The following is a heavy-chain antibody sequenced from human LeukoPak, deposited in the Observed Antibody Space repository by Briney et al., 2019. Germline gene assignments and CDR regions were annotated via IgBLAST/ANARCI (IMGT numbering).Heavy chain of an antibody. CDR1: GYTFTSYY. J-gene: IGHJ4*02. V-gene: IGHV1-46*03. Sequence: ASVKVSCKASGYTFTSYYMHWARQAPGQGLEWMGTINPSGGSASYAQKFQGRVTMTRDTSTSTVYMELSSLRSEDTAVYYCARAGVLGYSYGFDYWGQGTLVTVSS. D-gene: IGHD5-18*01. CDR2: INPSGGSA. CDR3: ARAGVLGYSYGFDY.